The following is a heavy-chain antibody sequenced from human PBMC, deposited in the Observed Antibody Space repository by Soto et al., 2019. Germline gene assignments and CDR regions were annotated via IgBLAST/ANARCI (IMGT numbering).Heavy chain of an antibody. CDR3: AREGDFWSGYYRAPRGYYYYYYYMDV. J-gene: IGHJ6*03. CDR1: GYTFTSYY. Sequence: ASVKVSCKASGYTFTSYYMHWVRQAPGQGLEWMGIINPSGGSTSYAQKFQGRVTMTRDTSTSTVYMELSSLRSEDTAVYYCAREGDFWSGYYRAPRGYYYYYYYMDVWGKGTTVTVSS. V-gene: IGHV1-46*03. CDR2: INPSGGST. D-gene: IGHD3-3*01.